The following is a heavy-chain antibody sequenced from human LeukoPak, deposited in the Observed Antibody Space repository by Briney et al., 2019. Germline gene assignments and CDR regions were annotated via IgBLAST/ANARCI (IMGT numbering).Heavy chain of an antibody. CDR2: ISNSDVSGST. V-gene: IGHV3-23*01. J-gene: IGHJ5*02. Sequence: PGGSLRLSCAASGFTFSRYAMSWVRQAPGKGLEWVSGISNSDVSGSTYYADSVKGRFTISRDNSKNTLFLQMNSLRAEDTAVYYCAKSIALDATGWFDPWGQGNLVTVSS. CDR3: AKSIALDATGWFDP. CDR1: GFTFSRYA. D-gene: IGHD6-19*01.